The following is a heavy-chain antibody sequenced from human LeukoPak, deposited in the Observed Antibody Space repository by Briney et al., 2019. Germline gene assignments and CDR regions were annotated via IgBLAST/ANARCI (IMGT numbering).Heavy chain of an antibody. V-gene: IGHV4-39*01. CDR3: ARAVNSYYGSGSPIDY. CDR2: IYYSGST. CDR1: GGSISSSSYY. J-gene: IGHJ4*02. D-gene: IGHD3-10*01. Sequence: SETLSLTCSVSGGSISSSSYYWGWIRQPPGKGLEWIGSIYYSGSTYYNPSLKSRVTISVDTSKKKFSLKLSSVTAADTAVYYCARAVNSYYGSGSPIDYWGQGTLVTVSS.